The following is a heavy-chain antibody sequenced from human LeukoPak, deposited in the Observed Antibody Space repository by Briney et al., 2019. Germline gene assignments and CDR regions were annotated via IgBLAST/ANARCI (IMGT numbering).Heavy chain of an antibody. CDR2: IKHDGSKK. Sequence: GGSLRLSCVASGFPFSSYWMTWVRQAPGKGLEWVANIKHDGSKKSYVDSVKGRFTISRDNAKNSLYLQMNSLRAEDTAIYYCTRVGYIDEGIDYWGQGTLVTVSS. CDR1: GFPFSSYW. D-gene: IGHD5-24*01. CDR3: TRVGYIDEGIDY. V-gene: IGHV3-7*04. J-gene: IGHJ4*02.